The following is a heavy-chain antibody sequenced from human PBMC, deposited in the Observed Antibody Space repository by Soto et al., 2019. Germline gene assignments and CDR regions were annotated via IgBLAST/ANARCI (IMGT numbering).Heavy chain of an antibody. J-gene: IGHJ6*03. V-gene: IGHV3-74*01. Sequence: EMQVVESGGGLVQRGGSLRLSCVASGFNFGPSWMTWVRQAPGKGLVWVALVNNDGSSTRYADSVKGRFTISRDNAKNTVDLQMSSLRGDDTALYYCARLGVWSGAYYYMDVWGKGTTVTVSS. CDR3: ARLGVWSGAYYYMDV. CDR2: VNNDGSST. D-gene: IGHD3-3*01. CDR1: GFNFGPSW.